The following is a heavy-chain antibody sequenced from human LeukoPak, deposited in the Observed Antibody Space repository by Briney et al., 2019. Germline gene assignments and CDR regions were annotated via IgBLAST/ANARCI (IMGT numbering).Heavy chain of an antibody. CDR3: ATSYSSSWPYFDY. D-gene: IGHD6-13*01. V-gene: IGHV1-24*01. J-gene: IGHJ4*02. Sequence: ASVKVSCKVSGYTLTELSMHWVRQAPGKGLEWMGGFDPEDDETIYAQKFQGRVTMTEDTSTDTAYMELSSLRSEDTAVYYCATSYSSSWPYFDYWGQGTLVTVSS. CDR2: FDPEDDET. CDR1: GYTLTELS.